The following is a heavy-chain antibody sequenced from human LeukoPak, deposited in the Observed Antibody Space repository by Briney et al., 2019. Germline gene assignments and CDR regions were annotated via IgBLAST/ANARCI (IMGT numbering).Heavy chain of an antibody. V-gene: IGHV4-4*07. J-gene: IGHJ6*03. CDR1: GGSISSYY. CDR2: IYTSGST. CDR3: GGLELRENYYYYYMDV. D-gene: IGHD1-7*01. Sequence: PSETLSLTCTVSGGSISSYYWSWIRQPAGKGLEWIGRIYTSGSTNYSPSLKSRVTMSVDTSKNQFSLKLSSVTAADTAVYYCGGLELRENYYYYYMDVWGKGTTVTVSS.